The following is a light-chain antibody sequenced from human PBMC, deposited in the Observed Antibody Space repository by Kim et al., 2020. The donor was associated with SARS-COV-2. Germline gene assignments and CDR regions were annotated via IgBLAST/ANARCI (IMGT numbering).Light chain of an antibody. CDR3: YSATDNSLV. J-gene: IGLJ3*02. V-gene: IGLV3-27*01. CDR1: VLLKKY. Sequence: SYELTQPSSVSVSPGQTARITCSGDVLLKKYARWFQQKPGQAPLLLIYKDSERPSGVPDRFSGSSSGTTVTLTISGAQVEDEADYYCYSATDNSLVFGGGTKVTVL. CDR2: KDS.